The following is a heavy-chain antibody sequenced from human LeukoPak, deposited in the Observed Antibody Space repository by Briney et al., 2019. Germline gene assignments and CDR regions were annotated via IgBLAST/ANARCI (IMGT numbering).Heavy chain of an antibody. D-gene: IGHD6-19*01. CDR2: MNPYCGNT. Sequence: ASVKVSCKASGYTFTSYDINWVRQATGQGLELMGWMNPYCGNTGYAQKFQGRLTITRNTSIRTAYMELNSLRAEDTAVYYCAKDRGRRSIAVHGTKYRSAWYLDYWGQGTLVTVSS. CDR1: GYTFTSYD. J-gene: IGHJ4*02. CDR3: AKDRGRRSIAVHGTKYRSAWYLDY. V-gene: IGHV1-8*03.